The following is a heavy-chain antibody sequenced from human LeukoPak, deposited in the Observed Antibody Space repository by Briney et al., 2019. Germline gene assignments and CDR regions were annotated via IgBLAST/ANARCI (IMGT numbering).Heavy chain of an antibody. V-gene: IGHV1-18*01. Sequence: ASVKVSCKASGYTFTSYGISWVRQAPGQGLEWMGWISAYNGNTNYAQKLQGRVTMTTDTSTSTAYMELRSLRSDDTAVYYCARVGTPYYDFWSGEYYYYYGMDVWGQGTTVTVS. CDR3: ARVGTPYYDFWSGEYYYYYGMDV. J-gene: IGHJ6*02. D-gene: IGHD3-3*01. CDR2: ISAYNGNT. CDR1: GYTFTSYG.